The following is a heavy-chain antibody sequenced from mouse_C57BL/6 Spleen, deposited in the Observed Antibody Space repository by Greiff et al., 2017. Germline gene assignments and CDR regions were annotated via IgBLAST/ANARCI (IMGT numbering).Heavy chain of an antibody. V-gene: IGHV2-9-1*01. J-gene: IGHJ4*01. CDR1: GFSLTSYA. Sequence: VQGVESGPGLVAPSQSLSITCTVSGFSLTSYAISWVRQPPGKGLEWLGVIWTGGGTNYNSALKSRLSISKDNSKSQVFLKMNSLQTDDTARYYCARETAQGDYYAMDYWGQGTSVTVSS. D-gene: IGHD3-2*02. CDR3: ARETAQGDYYAMDY. CDR2: IWTGGGT.